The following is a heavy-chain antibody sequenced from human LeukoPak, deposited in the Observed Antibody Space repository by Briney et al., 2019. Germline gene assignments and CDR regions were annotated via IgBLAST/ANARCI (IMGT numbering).Heavy chain of an antibody. D-gene: IGHD3-22*01. V-gene: IGHV4-39*01. CDR3: ARQVVVITGIDAFDI. J-gene: IGHJ3*02. CDR2: MYYSGSS. Sequence: SETLSLTCTVSGGSISSGDYYWSWIRQPPGKGLEWIGSMYYSGSSYYNPSLKSRVTLSVDTSKNQFSLKLSSVTAADAGVCYCARQVVVITGIDAFDIWGQGTMVTVSS. CDR1: GGSISSGDYY.